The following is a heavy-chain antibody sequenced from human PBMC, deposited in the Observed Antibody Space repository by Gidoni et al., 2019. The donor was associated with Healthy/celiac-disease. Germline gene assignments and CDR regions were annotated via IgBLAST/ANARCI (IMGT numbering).Heavy chain of an antibody. CDR3: AKDAGSIAVSGMDV. CDR2: ISWNSGSI. CDR1: GFTFDDYA. Sequence: EVHLVESGGDLVQPVRSLRLSCAASGFTFDDYAMHCVRQAPGKGLEWVSGISWNSGSIGYADSVKGRFTISRDNAKNSLYRQMNSLRAEDMALYYCAKDAGSIAVSGMDVWGQGTTVTVSS. J-gene: IGHJ6*02. V-gene: IGHV3-9*03. D-gene: IGHD6-19*01.